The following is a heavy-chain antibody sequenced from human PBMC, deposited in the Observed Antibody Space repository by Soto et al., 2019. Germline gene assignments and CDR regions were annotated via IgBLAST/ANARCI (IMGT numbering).Heavy chain of an antibody. D-gene: IGHD2-15*01. CDR1: GFRFSSYA. CDR3: AKDLASGIGYYFDS. CDR2: ISASGGST. Sequence: PGGSLRLSCAASGFRFSSYAMSWVRLAPGKGLEWVSSISASGGSTYYADSVKGRFTISRDRSKSTLYLQMNSLRAEDTAVYFCAKDLASGIGYYFDSWGLGVRVTVS. J-gene: IGHJ4*02. V-gene: IGHV3-23*01.